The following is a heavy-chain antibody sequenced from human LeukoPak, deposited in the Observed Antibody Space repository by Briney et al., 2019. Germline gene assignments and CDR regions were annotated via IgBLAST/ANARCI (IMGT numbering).Heavy chain of an antibody. CDR2: IYPGDSDT. D-gene: IGHD6-6*01. J-gene: IGHJ6*02. CDR3: ARLAACPHNYYYYGMDV. CDR1: GYSLTSYW. Sequence: GESLKISCKGSGYSLTSYWIGWVRQMPGKGLEWMGIIYPGDSDTRYSPSFQGQVTISADKSISTAYLQWSSLKASDTAMYYCARLAACPHNYYYYGMDVWGQGTTVTVSS. V-gene: IGHV5-51*01.